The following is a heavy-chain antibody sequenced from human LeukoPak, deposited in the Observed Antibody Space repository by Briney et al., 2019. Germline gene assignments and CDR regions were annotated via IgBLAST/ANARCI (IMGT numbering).Heavy chain of an antibody. CDR1: GFTFSDYY. J-gene: IGHJ4*02. V-gene: IGHV3-11*01. CDR3: ARDAAAGTASPVNY. D-gene: IGHD6-13*01. CDR2: ISSSGSTI. Sequence: PGGSLRLSCAASGFTFSDYYMSWIRQAPGKGLEWVSYISSSGSTIYYADSVKGRFTISRDNAKNSPYLQMNSLRAEDTAVYYCARDAAAGTASPVNYWGQGTLVTVSS.